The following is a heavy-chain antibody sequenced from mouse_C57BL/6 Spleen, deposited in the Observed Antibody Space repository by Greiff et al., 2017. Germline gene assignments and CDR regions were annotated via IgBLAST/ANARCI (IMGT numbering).Heavy chain of an antibody. Sequence: QVHVKQPGAELVRPGSSVKLSCKASGYTFTSYWMHWVKQRPIQGLEWIGNIDPSDSETHYNQKFKDKATLTVDKSSSTAYMQLSSLTSEDSAVYYCARGDDGYFYAMDYWGQGTSVTVSS. D-gene: IGHD2-3*01. V-gene: IGHV1-52*01. CDR3: ARGDDGYFYAMDY. J-gene: IGHJ4*01. CDR2: IDPSDSET. CDR1: GYTFTSYW.